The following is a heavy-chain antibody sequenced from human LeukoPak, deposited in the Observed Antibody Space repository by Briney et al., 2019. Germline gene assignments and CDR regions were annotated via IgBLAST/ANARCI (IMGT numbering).Heavy chain of an antibody. V-gene: IGHV3-30*02. CDR1: RFTFSSYG. D-gene: IGHD3-22*01. CDR3: AKDHSYHSSGYYLWRGYSFDY. Sequence: GGSLRLSCAASRFTFSSYGMHWVRQAPGKGLEWVAFIRSHGSNKYYADSVKGRFTISRDNSKNTLYLQLNSLRVEDTAVYYCAKDHSYHSSGYYLWRGYSFDYWGQGTLVTVSS. CDR2: IRSHGSNK. J-gene: IGHJ4*02.